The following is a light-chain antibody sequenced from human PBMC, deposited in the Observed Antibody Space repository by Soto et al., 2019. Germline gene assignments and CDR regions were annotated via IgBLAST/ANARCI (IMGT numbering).Light chain of an antibody. CDR2: EVN. V-gene: IGLV2-8*01. CDR1: SSDVGAHNY. J-gene: IGLJ1*01. CDR3: SSYPATNSFV. Sequence: QSALTQPPSASGSPGQSVTISCTGTSSDVGAHNYVSWYQQHPGKAPKLLIYEVNKRPSGVPDRFSGSKSGNTASLTVSGLQAEDEADYYCSSYPATNSFVFGTGTKVTVL.